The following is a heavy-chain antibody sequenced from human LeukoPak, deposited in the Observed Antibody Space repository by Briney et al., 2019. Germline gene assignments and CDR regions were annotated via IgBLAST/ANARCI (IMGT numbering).Heavy chain of an antibody. Sequence: GGSLRLSCAASGFTFNSYGMHWVRQAPGKGLEWVAVIWFDGSNKYYADSVKGRFTISRDNSKNTLFLQMSSLRAEDTAVFYCAKARAATAGSFDSWGQGTLVTVSS. CDR2: IWFDGSNK. D-gene: IGHD6-13*01. CDR3: AKARAATAGSFDS. J-gene: IGHJ4*02. V-gene: IGHV3-33*06. CDR1: GFTFNSYG.